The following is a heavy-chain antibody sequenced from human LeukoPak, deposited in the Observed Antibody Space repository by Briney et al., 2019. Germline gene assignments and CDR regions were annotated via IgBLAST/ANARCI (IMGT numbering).Heavy chain of an antibody. Sequence: PGGSLRLSCAASGFTFTNYAMSWVRQAPGKGLEWVSGFSGSGGSTYYADSVKGRFIISRDNSKNTLYLQMNSLRAEDTAVYFCVKGLTPVVTPPHWGQGTLVTVSS. CDR1: GFTFTNYA. D-gene: IGHD4-23*01. CDR2: FSGSGGST. CDR3: VKGLTPVVTPPH. V-gene: IGHV3-23*01. J-gene: IGHJ4*02.